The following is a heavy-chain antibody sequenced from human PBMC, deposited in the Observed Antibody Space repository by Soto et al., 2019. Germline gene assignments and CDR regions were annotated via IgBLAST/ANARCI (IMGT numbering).Heavy chain of an antibody. D-gene: IGHD2-8*01. Sequence: PWETLSLRCTVAGCPMSSYYWSWLRQPSGKGLQWIVHMYIRGTTNSHPSLKSRPTMSVDTSNNQWSLTLSSVTAAETAVPYCARGLWDRSTYASLLWLAPWRQGILVTVSA. CDR3: ARGLWDRSTYASLLWLAP. J-gene: IGHJ5*02. CDR1: GCPMSSYY. CDR2: MYIRGTT. V-gene: IGHV4-4*07.